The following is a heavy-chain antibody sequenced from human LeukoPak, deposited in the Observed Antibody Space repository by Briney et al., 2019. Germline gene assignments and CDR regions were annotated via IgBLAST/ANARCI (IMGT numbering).Heavy chain of an antibody. CDR1: GFTFSSYA. D-gene: IGHD6-19*01. CDR3: ARDHSSSGWYYFDY. CDR2: ISSNGGST. Sequence: GGSLRLSCAASGFTFSSYAMHWVRQAPGKGLEYVSAISSNGGSTYYANSVKGRFTISRDNSKNTLYVQMNSLRPEDTAVYYCARDHSSSGWYYFDYWGQGALVTVSS. V-gene: IGHV3-64*01. J-gene: IGHJ4*02.